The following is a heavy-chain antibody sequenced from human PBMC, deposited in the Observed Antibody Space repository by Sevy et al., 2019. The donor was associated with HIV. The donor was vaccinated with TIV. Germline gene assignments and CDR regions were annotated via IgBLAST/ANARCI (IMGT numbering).Heavy chain of an antibody. Sequence: GGSLRLSCAASGFIFSTYAMHWVRQAPGKGLEWVAVIWYDGSYQYYGDSVKGRFTISRDNSKKTLYLQMNSLRAEDTAVYYCARDLVIPATTDYFYYGMDVWGQGTTVTVSS. V-gene: IGHV3-33*01. CDR2: IWYDGSYQ. J-gene: IGHJ6*02. CDR1: GFIFSTYA. D-gene: IGHD2-15*01. CDR3: ARDLVIPATTDYFYYGMDV.